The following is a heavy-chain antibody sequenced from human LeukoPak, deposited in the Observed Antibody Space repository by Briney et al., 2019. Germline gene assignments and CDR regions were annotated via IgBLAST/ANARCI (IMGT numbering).Heavy chain of an antibody. CDR2: ISGRGGST. J-gene: IGHJ4*02. Sequence: GGLRLSFAASGFTFNSYVMSWGRQGPGEGVEGGSGISGRGGSTYYAGSVKGRFTISRDNSKNTLFLQMNSLRAEDTAVYYCAKDLGDSGGYNPFDYWGQGTLVTVSS. V-gene: IGHV3-23*01. CDR3: AKDLGDSGGYNPFDY. D-gene: IGHD3-22*01. CDR1: GFTFNSYV.